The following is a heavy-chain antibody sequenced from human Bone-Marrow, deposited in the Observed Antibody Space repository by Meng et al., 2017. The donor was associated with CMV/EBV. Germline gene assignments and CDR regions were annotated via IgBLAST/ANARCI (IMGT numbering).Heavy chain of an antibody. CDR1: GGSVSSGSYY. J-gene: IGHJ6*02. D-gene: IGHD6-6*01. V-gene: IGHV4-61*01. Sequence: GSLRLSCTVSGGSVSSGSYYWSWIRQPPGKGLEWIGYIYYSGSTNYNPSLKSRVTISVDTSKNQFSLKLSSVTAADTAVYYCARESGEQLAYYYYGMDVWGQGTTVTVFS. CDR2: IYYSGST. CDR3: ARESGEQLAYYYYGMDV.